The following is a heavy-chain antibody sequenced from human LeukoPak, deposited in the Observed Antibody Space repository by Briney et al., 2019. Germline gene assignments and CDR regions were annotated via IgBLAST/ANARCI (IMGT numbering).Heavy chain of an antibody. V-gene: IGHV4-61*02. CDR3: ASYREAYDLYPHGLDV. CDR1: GASVSTTAYC. CDR2: IYGSGNT. Sequence: PSETLSLTCSVSGASVSTTAYCWNWIGQPAGEGLEGSGRIYGSGNTHYNPSLKSRVTMSLDTSKNQFSLTMNSVTAADSAVYFCASYREAYDLYPHGLDVWGRGTVVTVSS. J-gene: IGHJ3*01. D-gene: IGHD5-24*01.